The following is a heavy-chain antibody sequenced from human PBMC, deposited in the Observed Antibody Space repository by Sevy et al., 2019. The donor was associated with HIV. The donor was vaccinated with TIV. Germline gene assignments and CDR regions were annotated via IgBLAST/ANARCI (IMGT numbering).Heavy chain of an antibody. CDR3: ARRNDFDI. Sequence: KQSQTLSLTCTVSGGSINSDHWNWIRQPPGKGLEWIGYVYYTGGTNYNPSLKNRVTISVDRTKNQFSLKLTSVTAADTAMYYCARRNDFDIWGQGTMVTVSS. J-gene: IGHJ3*02. V-gene: IGHV4-59*08. CDR2: VYYTGGT. CDR1: GGSINSDH.